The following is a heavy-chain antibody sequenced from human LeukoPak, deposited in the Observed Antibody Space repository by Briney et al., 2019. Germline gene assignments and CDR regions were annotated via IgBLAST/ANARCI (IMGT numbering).Heavy chain of an antibody. CDR3: ARDLINYAKLTGDGY. Sequence: QSGGSLRLSCAASGFTFSDYWMIWVRQAPGKGLEGVANIKKDGSEQDYLDSVKGRFTISRDNAKDSLYLQMNSLRAEDTAVYYCARDLINYAKLTGDGYWGQGTLVTVSS. CDR2: IKKDGSEQ. D-gene: IGHD1-7*01. CDR1: GFTFSDYW. J-gene: IGHJ4*02. V-gene: IGHV3-7*01.